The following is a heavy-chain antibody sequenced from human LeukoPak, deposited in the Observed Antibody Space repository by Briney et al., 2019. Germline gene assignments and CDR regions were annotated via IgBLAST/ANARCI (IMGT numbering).Heavy chain of an antibody. V-gene: IGHV3-33*01. CDR3: ARLGRRGNWFDP. Sequence: PGGSLRLSCAASGFPFTSYGMHWVRQAPGKGLEWVAVIWYDGSNKYYADSVKGRFTISRDNSKNTLYLQMNSLRAEDTAVYYCARLGRRGNWFDPWGQGTLVTVSS. CDR1: GFPFTSYG. D-gene: IGHD1-26*01. CDR2: IWYDGSNK. J-gene: IGHJ5*02.